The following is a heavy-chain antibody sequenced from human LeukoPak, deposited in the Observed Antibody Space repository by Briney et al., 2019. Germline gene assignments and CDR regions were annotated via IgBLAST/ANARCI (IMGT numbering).Heavy chain of an antibody. Sequence: GGSLRLSCAASGFTFSSYGMHWVRQAPGKGLEWVAFIRYDGSNKYYADSVKGRFNIYRDNYRNTLYLQMNSLRAEDTAVYYCAKDADSGSYYFFDYWGRGTLVTVSS. CDR1: GFTFSSYG. V-gene: IGHV3-30*02. CDR2: IRYDGSNK. CDR3: AKDADSGSYYFFDY. D-gene: IGHD1-26*01. J-gene: IGHJ4*02.